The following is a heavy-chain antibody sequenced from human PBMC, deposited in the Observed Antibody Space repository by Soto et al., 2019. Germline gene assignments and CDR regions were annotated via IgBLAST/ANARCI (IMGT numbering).Heavy chain of an antibody. CDR3: TRRARTATTNWGAFEI. CDR1: GFTFSNYV. D-gene: IGHD1-7*01. CDR2: ISYSADKT. V-gene: IGHV3-23*01. Sequence: EVQLLESGGGLVQPGGSIRLSCAASGFTFSNYVMNWVRPAPGKGLEWVSTISYSADKTFDADSVKGRFTISRDNSRDTLFLQMHSLRAEDAAVYYCTRRARTATTNWGAFEIWGQGPMVTVSS. J-gene: IGHJ3*02.